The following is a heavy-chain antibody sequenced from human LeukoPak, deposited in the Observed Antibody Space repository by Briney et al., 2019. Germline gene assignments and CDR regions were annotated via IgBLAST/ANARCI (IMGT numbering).Heavy chain of an antibody. Sequence: GASVKVSCMTSGYTFNDYYLHWVRQAPGQGLEWMGWINPNSGRTNYRPKFQGRVTLTTGTSISTAYMELSSLISGDTALYYCARQAPYDNNDYWGQGTLVTVSS. V-gene: IGHV1-2*02. J-gene: IGHJ4*02. D-gene: IGHD1/OR15-1a*01. CDR3: ARQAPYDNNDY. CDR1: GYTFNDYY. CDR2: INPNSGRT.